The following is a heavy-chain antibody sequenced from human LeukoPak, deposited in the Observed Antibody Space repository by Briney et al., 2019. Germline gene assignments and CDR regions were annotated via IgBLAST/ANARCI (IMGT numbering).Heavy chain of an antibody. Sequence: SETLSLTCTVSGGSISSSTYYWGWIRQPPGKWLEWVGRIYYSGSTYYIPSLKSRVTISVDTSKNQFSLKLSSVTAADTAVYYCVRDAGYCSSTSCYGTFDYWGQGTLVSVSS. D-gene: IGHD2-2*01. V-gene: IGHV4-39*07. CDR1: GGSISSSTYY. CDR2: IYYSGST. CDR3: VRDAGYCSSTSCYGTFDY. J-gene: IGHJ4*02.